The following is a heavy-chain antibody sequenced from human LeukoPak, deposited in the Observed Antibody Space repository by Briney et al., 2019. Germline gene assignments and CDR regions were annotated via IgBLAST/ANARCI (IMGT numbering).Heavy chain of an antibody. CDR2: MSTSGNT. Sequence: PSETLSLTCIVSGGSISDYFWSWIRQPAGKGLEWIGHMSTSGNTNYNPSLKSRVTMSLDTSKNQFSLKVNPVTAADMAVYYCARANYIWGSYVYWGQGTLVTVSS. D-gene: IGHD3-16*01. CDR1: GGSISDYF. CDR3: ARANYIWGSYVY. V-gene: IGHV4-4*07. J-gene: IGHJ4*02.